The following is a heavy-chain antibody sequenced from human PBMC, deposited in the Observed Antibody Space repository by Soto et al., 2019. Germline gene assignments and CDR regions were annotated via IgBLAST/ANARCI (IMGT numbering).Heavy chain of an antibody. D-gene: IGHD4-17*01. V-gene: IGHV3-23*01. CDR3: AKDRYGDYGGIDY. Sequence: PAASLRLSCVASGFTFSTYAMIWVRQAPGKGLEWVSVITGSGGSTYYADSVKGRFTISRDTSKNTLFLQMNSLRAEDTAVYYCAKDRYGDYGGIDYWGQGT. J-gene: IGHJ4*02. CDR1: GFTFSTYA. CDR2: ITGSGGST.